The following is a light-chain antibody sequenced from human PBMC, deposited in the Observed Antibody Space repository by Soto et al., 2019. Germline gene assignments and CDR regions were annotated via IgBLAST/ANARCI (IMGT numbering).Light chain of an antibody. V-gene: IGKV1-5*01. CDR1: QSISSW. Sequence: DIQMTQSPSTLSASVGDRVTITCRASQSISSWLAWYQQKPGKDPKLLIYDASSLESGVPSRFSGSGSGTEFTLTISSLQPDDFATYYCQQYKTYWTFGQGTKVDIK. CDR2: DAS. CDR3: QQYKTYWT. J-gene: IGKJ1*01.